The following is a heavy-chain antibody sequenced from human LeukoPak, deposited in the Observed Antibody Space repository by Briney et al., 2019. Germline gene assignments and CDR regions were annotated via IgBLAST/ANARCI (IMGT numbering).Heavy chain of an antibody. J-gene: IGHJ4*02. V-gene: IGHV4-34*01. D-gene: IGHD2-15*01. Sequence: SETLSLTCAVYDESFSGYSWNWIRQPPGKWLEWVGEINYSGSAKYNPSLKSRVTMSVDKSKEQLSRKLNCVTVADTAVYYCAIEGRGGHNFDSWGQGILVIVSS. CDR3: AIEGRGGHNFDS. CDR2: INYSGSA. CDR1: DESFSGYS.